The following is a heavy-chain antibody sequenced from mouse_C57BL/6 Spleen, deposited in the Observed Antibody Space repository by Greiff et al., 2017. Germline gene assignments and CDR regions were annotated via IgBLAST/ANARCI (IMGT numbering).Heavy chain of an antibody. CDR2: INPNNGGT. V-gene: IGHV1-26*01. CDR1: GYTFTDYY. Sequence: LMEPGASVKISCKASGYTFTDYYMNWVKQSHGKSLEWIGDINPNNGGTSYNQKFKGKATLTVDKSSSTAYMELRSLTSEDSAVYYWARGYYYGSRGAPCFAYWGQGTLVTVSA. CDR3: ARGYYYGSRGAPCFAY. J-gene: IGHJ3*01. D-gene: IGHD1-1*01.